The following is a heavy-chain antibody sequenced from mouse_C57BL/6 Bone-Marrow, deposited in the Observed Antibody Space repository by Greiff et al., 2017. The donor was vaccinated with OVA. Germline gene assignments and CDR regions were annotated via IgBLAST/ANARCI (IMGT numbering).Heavy chain of an antibody. CDR1: GFSFNTYA. CDR3: VRHKDWFAY. V-gene: IGHV10-1*01. CDR2: IRSKSNNYAT. Sequence: EVQRVESGGGLVQPKGSLKLSCAASGFSFNTYAMNWVRQAPGTGLEWVARIRSKSNNYATYYADSVKDRFTISRDDSESMLYLQMNNLKTEDTAMYYCVRHKDWFAYWGQGTLVTVSA. J-gene: IGHJ3*01.